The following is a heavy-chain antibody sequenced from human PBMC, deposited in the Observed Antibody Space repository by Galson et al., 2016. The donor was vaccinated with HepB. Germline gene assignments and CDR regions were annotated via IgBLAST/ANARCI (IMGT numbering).Heavy chain of an antibody. CDR3: GKVAISHRIAIFGVARAEGDWIDP. V-gene: IGHV4-61*01. D-gene: IGHD3-3*01. CDR1: GGSVSGGSDS. CDR2: VSYSGST. J-gene: IGHJ5*02. Sequence: SETLSLTCTVSGGSVSGGSDSWSWIRQPPGQGLEWIGDVSYSGSTNYNPSLKSRVTILLDTSENQFSLKLSSVTAADTAVYYCGKVAISHRIAIFGVARAEGDWIDPRGQGSLVIVSS.